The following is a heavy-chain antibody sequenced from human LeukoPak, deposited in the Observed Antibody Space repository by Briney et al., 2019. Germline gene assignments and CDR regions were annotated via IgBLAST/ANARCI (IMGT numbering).Heavy chain of an antibody. J-gene: IGHJ6*02. Sequence: GGSLRLSCAASGFTFDDYAMHWVRQAPGKGLEWVSLISGDGGSTYYADSVKGRFTISRDNSKNSLYLQMNSLRTEDTALYYCAKGLTDIVVVVAATNYYYYYGMDVWGQGTTVTVSS. CDR1: GFTFDDYA. CDR2: ISGDGGST. CDR3: AKGLTDIVVVVAATNYYYYYGMDV. V-gene: IGHV3-43*02. D-gene: IGHD2-15*01.